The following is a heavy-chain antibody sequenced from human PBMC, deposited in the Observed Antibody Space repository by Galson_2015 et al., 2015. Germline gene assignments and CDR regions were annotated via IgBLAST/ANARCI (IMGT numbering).Heavy chain of an antibody. CDR1: GFTFSSYW. V-gene: IGHV3-7*04. CDR3: ARARTYYDFWCIYFCFGS. Sequence: SLRLSCAASGFTFSSYWMSWVRQAPGKGLEWVANIKQDGSEKYYVDSVKGRFTISRDNAKNSLYLQMNSLRAEDTAVYFCARARTYYDFWCIYFCFGSSGPGTLVTPSS. D-gene: IGHD3-3*01. CDR2: IKQDGSEK. J-gene: IGHJ4*01.